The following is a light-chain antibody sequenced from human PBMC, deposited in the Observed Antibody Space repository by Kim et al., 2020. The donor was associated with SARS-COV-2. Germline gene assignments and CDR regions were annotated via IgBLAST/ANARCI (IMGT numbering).Light chain of an antibody. CDR2: GAS. Sequence: APGESAPLSCRAGQNINSDDVAWYQQQPGQAPRLLICGASSRASGIPARFSGSGSRTDFTLTINRLESEDFAVYYCQQYGSSPKTFGQGTKVDIK. CDR3: QQYGSSPKT. CDR1: QNINSDD. V-gene: IGKV3-20*01. J-gene: IGKJ1*01.